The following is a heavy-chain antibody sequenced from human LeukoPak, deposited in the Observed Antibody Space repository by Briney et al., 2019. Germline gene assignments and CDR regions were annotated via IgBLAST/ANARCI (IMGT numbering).Heavy chain of an antibody. D-gene: IGHD1-26*01. V-gene: IGHV3-48*04. CDR2: ITTSGSTI. CDR1: GFSFPSHS. CDR3: VRDYRGFDY. Sequence: GGSLRLSCAASGFSFPSHSFHWVRQSPGKGLEWVSYITTSGSTIYYADSVKGRFTISRENAKNSLYLQMNSLRAEDTAVYYCVRDYRGFDYWGQGTLVTVSS. J-gene: IGHJ4*02.